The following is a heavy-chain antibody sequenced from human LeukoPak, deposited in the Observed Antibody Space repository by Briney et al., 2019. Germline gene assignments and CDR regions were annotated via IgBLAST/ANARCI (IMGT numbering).Heavy chain of an antibody. J-gene: IGHJ4*02. CDR2: IYYSGST. CDR3: ARVGAHYDFWSGYYIDY. D-gene: IGHD3-3*01. Sequence: SETLSLTCTVSGGSISSHYWSWIRQPPGKGLEWIGYIYYSGSTNYNPSLKSQVTISVDTSKNQFSLELSSVTAADTAVYYCARVGAHYDFWSGYYIDYWGQGTLVTVSS. V-gene: IGHV4-59*11. CDR1: GGSISSHY.